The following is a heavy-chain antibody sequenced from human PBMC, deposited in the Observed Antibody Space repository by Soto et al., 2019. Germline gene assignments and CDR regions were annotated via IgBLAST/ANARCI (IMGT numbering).Heavy chain of an antibody. J-gene: IGHJ4*02. V-gene: IGHV1-18*01. D-gene: IGHD6-13*01. CDR2: ISAYNGNT. Sequence: QVQLVQSGAEVKKPGASVKVSCKASGYTFTSYGISWVRQAPGQGLEWMGWISAYNGNTNYAQKLQGRVTMTTDTSTSTAYMELRSLRSDDTAVYYCAREIKDEWIAAAGKPAYVSALVDYWGQGTLVTVSS. CDR1: GYTFTSYG. CDR3: AREIKDEWIAAAGKPAYVSALVDY.